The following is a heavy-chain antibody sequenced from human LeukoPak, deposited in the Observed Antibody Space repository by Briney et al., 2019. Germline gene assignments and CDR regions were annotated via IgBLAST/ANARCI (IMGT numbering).Heavy chain of an antibody. CDR2: ISLSGLT. Sequence: PSETLSLTCGVSGGSISSTNWWSWVRQPPGQGLEWIGEISLSGLTNYNPSLKSRVTMSLDKSKNHLSLNLTSVTAADTAVYYCARVLTTVTTTLNYFDYWGQGTLVTVSS. CDR3: ARVLTTVTTTLNYFDY. J-gene: IGHJ4*02. CDR1: GGSISSTNW. V-gene: IGHV4-4*02. D-gene: IGHD4-17*01.